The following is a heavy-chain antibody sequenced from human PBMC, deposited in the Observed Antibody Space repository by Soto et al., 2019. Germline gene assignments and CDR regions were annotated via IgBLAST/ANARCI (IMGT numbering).Heavy chain of an antibody. Sequence: GGSLRLSCAASGFSFRSHGMHWVRQAPGKGLEWVAVISYDGSNSYYADSVKGRFTISRDNSNNALYLQVSSLRPEDTAVYFWAKDHRNGGSRIDYWGQGTLVTVSS. CDR3: AKDHRNGGSRIDY. J-gene: IGHJ4*02. V-gene: IGHV3-30*18. CDR2: ISYDGSNS. CDR1: GFSFRSHG. D-gene: IGHD2-15*01.